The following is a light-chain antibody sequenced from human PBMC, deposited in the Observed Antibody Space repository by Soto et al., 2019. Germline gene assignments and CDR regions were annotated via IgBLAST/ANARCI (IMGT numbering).Light chain of an antibody. CDR3: QQYGETPWT. J-gene: IGKJ1*01. CDR1: QSVGSTY. V-gene: IGKV3-20*01. CDR2: GAP. Sequence: EIVLTQSPDTPSLSPGERATLSCRATQSVGSTYLAWYQQKPGQAPRLLILGAPSRATGIADRFSGSGSGTDFSLTISRLEPEDFALYYCQQYGETPWTCGQGTKVDIK.